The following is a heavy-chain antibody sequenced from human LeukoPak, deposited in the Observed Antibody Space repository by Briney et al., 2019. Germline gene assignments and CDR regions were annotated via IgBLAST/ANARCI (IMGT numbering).Heavy chain of an antibody. Sequence: ASVKVSCKVSGYTLTELSMHWVRQAPGKGLEWMGGFDPEDGETIYAQKSQGRVTMTEDTSTDTAYMELSSLRSEDTAVYYCATGGGFYGDYVSQGNDYWGQGTLVTVSS. CDR2: FDPEDGET. CDR3: ATGGGFYGDYVSQGNDY. D-gene: IGHD4-17*01. CDR1: GYTLTELS. V-gene: IGHV1-24*01. J-gene: IGHJ4*02.